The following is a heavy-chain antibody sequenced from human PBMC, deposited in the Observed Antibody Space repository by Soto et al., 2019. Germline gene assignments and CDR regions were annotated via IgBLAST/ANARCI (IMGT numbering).Heavy chain of an antibody. J-gene: IGHJ6*02. V-gene: IGHV3-30-3*01. D-gene: IGHD3-22*01. CDR3: ASDGPIGSRYYSYYYGMDV. CDR1: GFTFSSYA. Sequence: QVQLVESGGGVVQPGRSLRLSCAASGFTFSSYAMHWVRQAPGKGLEWVAVISNDGSNKYYADSVKGPFTISRDNSKNTLYLQMNSLSAENTAVYYCASDGPIGSRYYSYYYGMDVWGQGTTVTVSS. CDR2: ISNDGSNK.